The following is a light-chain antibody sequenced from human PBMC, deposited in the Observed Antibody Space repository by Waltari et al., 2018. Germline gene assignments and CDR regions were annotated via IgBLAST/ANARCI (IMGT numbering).Light chain of an antibody. V-gene: IGKV3-15*01. CDR3: LQYNNWPRT. Sequence: ERVLTQSPDTLSVSPGERATLSCRASQSVGGNVAWYQERPGQAPRLLIFGASIRASGIPARFSGSGSGTEFTFTISSLESEDFAVYYGLQYNNWPRTFGQGTKVEV. CDR1: QSVGGN. J-gene: IGKJ1*01. CDR2: GAS.